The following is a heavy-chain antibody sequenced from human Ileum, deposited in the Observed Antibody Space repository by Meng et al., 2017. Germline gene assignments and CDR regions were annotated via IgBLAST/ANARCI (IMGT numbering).Heavy chain of an antibody. CDR3: VRYEVYSLDD. D-gene: IGHD2-8*01. J-gene: IGHJ4*02. V-gene: IGHV4-4*02. CDR2: FSHEIGGT. Sequence: LSPICCLSLISILSRDWWRWCRHAPTKGLRWMGEFSHEIGGTKYTPSLKCRVTISLDQSNNQYSLNPNSVTSAATAVYDCVRYEVYSLDDWGQGTLVTVSS. CDR1: LISILSRDW.